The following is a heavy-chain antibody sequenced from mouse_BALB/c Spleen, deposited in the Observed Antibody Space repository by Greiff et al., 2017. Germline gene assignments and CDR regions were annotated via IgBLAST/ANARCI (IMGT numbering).Heavy chain of an antibody. CDR3: APYYRYDGFAY. V-gene: IGHV5-17*02. CDR2: ISSGSSTI. D-gene: IGHD2-14*01. CDR1: GFTFSSFG. J-gene: IGHJ3*01. Sequence: DVHLVESGGGLVQPGGSRKLSCAASGFTFSSFGMHWVRHAPEKGLEWVAYISSGSSTIYYADTVKGRFTISRDNPKNTLFLQMTSLRSEDTAMYYCAPYYRYDGFAYWGQGTLVTVSA.